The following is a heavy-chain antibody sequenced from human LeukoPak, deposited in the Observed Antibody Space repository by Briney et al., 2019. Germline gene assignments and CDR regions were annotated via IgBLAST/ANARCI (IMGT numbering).Heavy chain of an antibody. J-gene: IGHJ6*03. V-gene: IGHV3-74*01. Sequence: GGSLRLSCAASGFTFNTYWMQWVRQAPGMGLVWVSRINTDGSSASYADSVKGRFTISRDHAKNTLYLQMNSLRAEDTAVYYCTRRANFYYMDVWGKGTTVTVSS. CDR2: INTDGSSA. CDR1: GFTFNTYW. CDR3: TRRANFYYMDV.